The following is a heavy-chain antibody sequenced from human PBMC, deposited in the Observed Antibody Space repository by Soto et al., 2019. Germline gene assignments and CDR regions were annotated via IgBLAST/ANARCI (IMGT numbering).Heavy chain of an antibody. V-gene: IGHV4-39*01. J-gene: IGHJ4*02. CDR1: GGSISGNSYY. Sequence: SSETLSLTCTVSGGSISGNSYYWAWIRQPPGKGLEWIGNIYYSGSTYYNPSLKSRVTISVDTSKNQFSLKLSSVTAADTAVYYCARGDYDYVWGSYRHQKPVDYWGKGTLVTVSS. CDR3: ARGDYDYVWGSYRHQKPVDY. CDR2: IYYSGST. D-gene: IGHD3-16*02.